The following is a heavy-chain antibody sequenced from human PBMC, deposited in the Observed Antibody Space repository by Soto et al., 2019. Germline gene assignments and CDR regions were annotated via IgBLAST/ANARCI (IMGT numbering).Heavy chain of an antibody. CDR3: XXVPGSYSVGWFDP. V-gene: IGHV1-69*01. CDR1: GGTFSSYA. D-gene: IGHD1-26*01. CDR2: IIPIFGTA. Sequence: QVQLVQSGAEVKKPGSSVKVSCKASGGTFSSYAISWVRQAPGQGLEWMGGIIPIFGTANYAQKFQGRVTITADESTSTAYMELSSLRSEDTAXXXCXXVPGSYSVGWFDPWGQGTXVTVSS. J-gene: IGHJ5*02.